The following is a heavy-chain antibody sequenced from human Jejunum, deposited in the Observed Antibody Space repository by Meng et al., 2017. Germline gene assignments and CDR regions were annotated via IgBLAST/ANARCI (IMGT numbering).Heavy chain of an antibody. CDR1: GGSIYSGTSY. CDR3: ARDLYGSGSPTLDD. J-gene: IGHJ4*02. CDR2: IYINGRT. V-gene: IGHV4-61*02. D-gene: IGHD3-10*01. Sequence: SETLSLTCTVSGGSIYSGTSYWSWIRQPAGKGLEWIGRIYINGRTTYNPSLKSRVTISVDTSENQFSLKVFSVTAADTAVYYCARDLYGSGSPTLDDWGQGSLVTVSS.